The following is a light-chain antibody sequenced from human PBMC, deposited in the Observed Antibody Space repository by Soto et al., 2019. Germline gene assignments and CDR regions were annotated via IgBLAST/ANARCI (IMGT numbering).Light chain of an antibody. J-gene: IGKJ1*01. Sequence: DIVLTQSPDSLAVSLGERATINCKSSQSVFYSSNSKSYLAWYQQRPGQSPKLLIYWASIRESGVPDRFSGSGSGTDFTLTISSLQAEDVAVYYCQQYYSSPQTFGQGTRVEVK. V-gene: IGKV4-1*01. CDR3: QQYYSSPQT. CDR1: QSVFYSSNSKSY. CDR2: WAS.